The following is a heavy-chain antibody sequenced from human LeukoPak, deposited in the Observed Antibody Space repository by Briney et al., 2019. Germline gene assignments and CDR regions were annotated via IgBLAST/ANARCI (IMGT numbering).Heavy chain of an antibody. J-gene: IGHJ4*02. CDR2: INHSGST. V-gene: IGHV4-34*01. CDR3: ARDHGSWELLSSFDY. Sequence: SETLSLTCAVYGGSFSGYYWSWIRQPPGKGLEWIGEINHSGSTNYNPSLRSRVTMSVDTSKNQFSLKLSSVTAADTAVYYCARDHGSWELLSSFDYWGQGTLVTVSS. CDR1: GGSFSGYY. D-gene: IGHD1-26*01.